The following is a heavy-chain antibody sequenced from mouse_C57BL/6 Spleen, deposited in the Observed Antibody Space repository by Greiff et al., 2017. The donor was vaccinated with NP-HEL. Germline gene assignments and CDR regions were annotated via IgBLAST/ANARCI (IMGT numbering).Heavy chain of an antibody. CDR3: ARGYYYGSSYVHFDY. CDR1: GYAFSSSW. D-gene: IGHD1-1*01. J-gene: IGHJ2*01. V-gene: IGHV1-82*01. CDR2: IYPGDGDT. Sequence: QVQLKQSGPELVKPGASVKISCKASGYAFSSSWMNWVKQRPGKGLEWIGRIYPGDGDTNYNGKFKGKATLTADKSSSTAYMQLSSLTSEDSAVYFCARGYYYGSSYVHFDYWGQGTTLTVSS.